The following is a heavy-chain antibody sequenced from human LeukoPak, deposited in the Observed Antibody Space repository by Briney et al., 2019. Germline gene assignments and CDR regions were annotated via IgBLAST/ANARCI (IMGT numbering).Heavy chain of an antibody. CDR2: ISGSGGST. Sequence: GGSLRLSCAASGFTFSSYAMSWVRQAPGKGLGWVSAISGSGGSTYYADSVKGRFTISRDNSKNTLYLQMNSLRAENTAVYYCAKDRSSGCFDYWGQGTLVTVSS. CDR1: GFTFSSYA. J-gene: IGHJ4*02. CDR3: AKDRSSGCFDY. D-gene: IGHD6-19*01. V-gene: IGHV3-23*01.